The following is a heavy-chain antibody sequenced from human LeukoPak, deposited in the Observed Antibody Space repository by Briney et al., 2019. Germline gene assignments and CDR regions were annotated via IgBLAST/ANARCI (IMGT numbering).Heavy chain of an antibody. Sequence: SETLSLTCSVSSYSISRGYYWGWIRQSPGKGLEWIGNIYQSGSTSYNPSLKSRVTISLDMSKNQFSLKLSSVTAADTAVYYCARGEYCSSTSCYRGWFDPWGQGTLVTVSS. CDR2: IYQSGST. CDR3: ARGEYCSSTSCYRGWFDP. CDR1: SYSISRGYY. D-gene: IGHD2-2*01. J-gene: IGHJ5*02. V-gene: IGHV4-38-2*02.